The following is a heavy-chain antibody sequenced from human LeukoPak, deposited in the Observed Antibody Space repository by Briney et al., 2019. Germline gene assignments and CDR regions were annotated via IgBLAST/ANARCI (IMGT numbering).Heavy chain of an antibody. CDR1: GFSFDDYG. Sequence: GGSLRLSCAASGFSFDDYGMHRVRQAPGKGLEWVSGISWNSGRIGYADSVKGRFTISRDNAKNSLYLQMNSLRAEDTALYYCAKGWGAVGYHMDVWGKGTTVTVSS. J-gene: IGHJ6*03. D-gene: IGHD1-26*01. V-gene: IGHV3-9*01. CDR2: ISWNSGRI. CDR3: AKGWGAVGYHMDV.